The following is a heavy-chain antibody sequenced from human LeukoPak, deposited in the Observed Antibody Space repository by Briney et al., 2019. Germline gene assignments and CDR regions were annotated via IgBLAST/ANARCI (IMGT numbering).Heavy chain of an antibody. CDR3: ARDVDGGYCSGCSCRDD. CDR1: GGTFSSYA. D-gene: IGHD2-15*01. J-gene: IGHJ4*02. Sequence: AVKVSCKASGGTFSSYAISWVRRAPGQGLEWMGGIIPIFGTANYAQKFQGRVTITTDESTSTAYMELSSLRSEDTAVYYCARDVDGGYCSGCSCRDDWGQGTLVTVSS. CDR2: IIPIFGTA. V-gene: IGHV1-69*05.